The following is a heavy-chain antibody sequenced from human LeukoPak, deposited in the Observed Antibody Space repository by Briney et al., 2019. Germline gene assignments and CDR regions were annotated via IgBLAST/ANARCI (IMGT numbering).Heavy chain of an antibody. D-gene: IGHD6-13*01. CDR1: GGSISSYY. J-gene: IGHJ6*03. V-gene: IGHV4-34*01. CDR3: ARTVRRIAAAGRGTWYMDV. Sequence: SETLSLTCTVSGGSISSYYWSWIRQPPGKGLEWIGEINHSGSTNYNPSLKSRVTISVDTSKNQFSLKLSSVTAADTAVYYCARTVRRIAAAGRGTWYMDVWGKGTTVTVSS. CDR2: INHSGST.